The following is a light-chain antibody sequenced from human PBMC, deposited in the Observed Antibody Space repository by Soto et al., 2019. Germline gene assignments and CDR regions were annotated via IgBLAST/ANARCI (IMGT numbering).Light chain of an antibody. CDR3: QQYNNYPYT. CDR2: KAC. V-gene: IGKV1-5*03. J-gene: IGKJ2*01. CDR1: QSFNGC. Sequence: DIQLTQSPSTLSESVEDRVTITCRARQSFNGCLAWYQQTAGKAPNLLISKACTLQSGVPSRFSGSGSGTEFTLTISSLQPDDFATYYCQQYNNYPYTFGQGTKLEIK.